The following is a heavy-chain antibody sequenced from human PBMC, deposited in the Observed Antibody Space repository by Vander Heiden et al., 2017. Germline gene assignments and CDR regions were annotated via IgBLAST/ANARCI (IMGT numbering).Heavy chain of an antibody. Sequence: EVQLVESGGGLVKPGGSLRLSFAASGSTFSDYSMNCVRQAPGKGLEWVSSISSRSSYIYYADSVKGRFTISRDNAKNSLSLQMNSLRAEDTAVYYCARGGGRSPNDAFDIWGQGTMVTVSS. CDR3: ARGGGRSPNDAFDI. D-gene: IGHD2-15*01. CDR2: ISSRSSYI. CDR1: GSTFSDYS. J-gene: IGHJ3*02. V-gene: IGHV3-21*02.